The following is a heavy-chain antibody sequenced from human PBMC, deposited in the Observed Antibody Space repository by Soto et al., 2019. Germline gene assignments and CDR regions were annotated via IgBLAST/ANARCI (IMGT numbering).Heavy chain of an antibody. V-gene: IGHV4-31*03. CDR3: ARDKGGELLKGSGIAV. Sequence: QVQLQESGPGLVKPSQTLSLTCIVSGGSINSHDHYWSWIRQLPGKGLEWIGHIYRSGSTSYNPSLKSRLAISIDTSQNQFSLSLSSVTAADTAVYFCARDKGGELLKGSGIAVWGQGTTVTVSS. D-gene: IGHD1-26*01. J-gene: IGHJ6*02. CDR2: IYRSGST. CDR1: GGSINSHDHY.